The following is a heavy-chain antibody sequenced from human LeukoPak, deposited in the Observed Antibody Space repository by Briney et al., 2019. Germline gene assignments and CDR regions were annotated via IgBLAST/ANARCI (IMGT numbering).Heavy chain of an antibody. CDR3: ATEELAAAGTVLDY. CDR1: GFTFSNYG. J-gene: IGHJ4*02. D-gene: IGHD6-13*01. CDR2: ISSSSSYI. Sequence: PGGSLGLSCAASGFTFSNYGLSWVRQAPGKGLEWVSSISSSSSYIYYADSVKGRFTISRDNAKNSLYLQMNSLRAEDTAVYYCATEELAAAGTVLDYWGQGTLVTVSS. V-gene: IGHV3-21*01.